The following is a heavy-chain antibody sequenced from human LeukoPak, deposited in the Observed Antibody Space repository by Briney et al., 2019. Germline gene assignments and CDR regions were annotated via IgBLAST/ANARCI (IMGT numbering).Heavy chain of an antibody. V-gene: IGHV4-61*01. CDR2: IYYSGST. Sequence: SETLSLTCTVSGGSVSSGSYYWSWIRQPPGKGLEWIGYIYYSGSTNYNPSLKSRVTISVDTSKNQFSLKLSSVTAADTAVYYCARAHRQVLTGYYTGRWFDPWGQGTLVTVSP. CDR1: GGSVSSGSYY. J-gene: IGHJ5*02. D-gene: IGHD3-9*01. CDR3: ARAHRQVLTGYYTGRWFDP.